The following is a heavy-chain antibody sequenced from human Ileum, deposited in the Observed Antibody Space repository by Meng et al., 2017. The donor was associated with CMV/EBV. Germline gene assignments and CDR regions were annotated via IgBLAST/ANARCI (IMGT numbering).Heavy chain of an antibody. J-gene: IGHJ4*02. V-gene: IGHV3-74*01. CDR1: GFPFNKRW. Sequence: GESLKISCAASGFPFNKRWLHWVRQVPGKGLVWVSGINSDGSRTFYADSVKGRFTISRDNAKNTVYLQMNSLRAEDTAVYYCEDFAVGWGLGTLVTVSS. CDR2: INSDGSRT. D-gene: IGHD4-23*01. CDR3: EDFAVG.